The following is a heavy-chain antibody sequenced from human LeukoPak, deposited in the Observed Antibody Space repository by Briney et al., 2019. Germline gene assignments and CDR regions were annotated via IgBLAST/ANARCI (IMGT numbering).Heavy chain of an antibody. CDR2: IHYSGST. V-gene: IGHV4-59*01. Sequence: SETLSLTCTVSGGSINSYYWSWIRQPPGKGLEWIGYIHYSGSTNYNPSLKSRVTISVDTSKNQFSLKLSSVTAADTAVYCCVRGGRAWFDPWGQGTLVTVSS. D-gene: IGHD3-16*01. CDR1: GGSINSYY. J-gene: IGHJ5*02. CDR3: VRGGRAWFDP.